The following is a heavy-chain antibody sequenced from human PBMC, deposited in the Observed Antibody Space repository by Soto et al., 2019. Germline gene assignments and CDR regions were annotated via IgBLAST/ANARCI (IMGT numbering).Heavy chain of an antibody. CDR1: GFTFSSYG. D-gene: IGHD3-22*01. J-gene: IGHJ2*01. CDR3: AKVGGYDSSGYYGSGWYFDL. Sequence: QVQLVESGGGVVQPGRSLRLSCAASGFTFSSYGMHWVRQAPGKGLEWVAVISYDGSNKYYADSMKGRFTISRDNSKNTLYLQMNSVRGEDTAVYYCAKVGGYDSSGYYGSGWYFDLWGRGTLVTVSS. CDR2: ISYDGSNK. V-gene: IGHV3-30*18.